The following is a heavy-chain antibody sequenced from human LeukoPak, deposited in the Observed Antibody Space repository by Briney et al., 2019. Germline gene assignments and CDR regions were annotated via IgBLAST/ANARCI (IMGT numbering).Heavy chain of an antibody. J-gene: IGHJ4*02. D-gene: IGHD3-9*01. CDR1: GGSISSYY. V-gene: IGHV4-59*08. CDR3: ARLTYYDILTGYSLDY. CDR2: IHYSGST. Sequence: SETLSLTCTVSGGSISSYYWSWIRQPPGKGLEWIGYIHYSGSTNYNPSLKSRVTISVDTSKNQFSLKLSSVTAADTAVYYCARLTYYDILTGYSLDYWGQGTLVTVSS.